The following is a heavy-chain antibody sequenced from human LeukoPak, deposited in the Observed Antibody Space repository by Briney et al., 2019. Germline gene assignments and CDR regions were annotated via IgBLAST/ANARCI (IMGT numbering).Heavy chain of an antibody. CDR2: ISAYNGNT. V-gene: IGHV1-18*01. D-gene: IGHD3-10*01. CDR1: GYTFTSYG. Sequence: ASVTVSCKASGYTFTSYGISWVRQAPGQGLEWMGWISAYNGNTNYAQKLQGRVTMTTDTSTSTAYMELRSLRSDDTAVYYCARVAGTMVRGVMVDPWGQGTLVTVSS. CDR3: ARVAGTMVRGVMVDP. J-gene: IGHJ5*02.